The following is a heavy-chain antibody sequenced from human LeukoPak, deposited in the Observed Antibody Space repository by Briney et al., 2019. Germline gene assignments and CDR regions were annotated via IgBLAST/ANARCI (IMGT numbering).Heavy chain of an antibody. CDR2: IYYSGST. CDR3: ARAGDYYDSSGYPYYFDY. CDR1: GGSISSGGYY. D-gene: IGHD3-22*01. J-gene: IGHJ4*02. V-gene: IGHV4-31*03. Sequence: SQTLSLTCTVSGGSISSGGYYWSWIRQHPGKGLEWIGYIYYSGSTYYNPSLKRRVTLSVDTSKNQFSLRLSSVTAADTAVYYCARAGDYYDSSGYPYYFDYWGQGTLVTVSS.